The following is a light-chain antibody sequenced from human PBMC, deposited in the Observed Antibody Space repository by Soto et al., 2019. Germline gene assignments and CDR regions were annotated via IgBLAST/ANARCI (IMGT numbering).Light chain of an antibody. CDR1: SSNLGTGYD. CDR2: ADN. J-gene: IGLJ3*02. Sequence: QSVLTQPPSVSGAPGQTVSISCNGSSSNLGTGYDVHWYQQFPGRAPKLLIYADNKRPSGVPDRISGSKSGTSASLAMAGLQAGDEDNYDCPSYDVSLSAWVFGGGTKLTVL. V-gene: IGLV1-40*01. CDR3: PSYDVSLSAWV.